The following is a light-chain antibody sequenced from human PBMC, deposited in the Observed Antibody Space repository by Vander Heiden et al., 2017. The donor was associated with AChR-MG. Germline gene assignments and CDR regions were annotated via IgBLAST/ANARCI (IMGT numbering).Light chain of an antibody. Sequence: EIVLTQSPGTLSLSPGERATLSCRDSQSVGSNYLTWYQQKPGQAPRLLFYGASNRATGIPDRFSGSGSGTDFTLTISRLEPEDFAVYYCQQYGDSPYTFGQGTKLEIK. V-gene: IGKV3-20*01. CDR3: QQYGDSPYT. J-gene: IGKJ2*01. CDR2: GAS. CDR1: QSVGSNY.